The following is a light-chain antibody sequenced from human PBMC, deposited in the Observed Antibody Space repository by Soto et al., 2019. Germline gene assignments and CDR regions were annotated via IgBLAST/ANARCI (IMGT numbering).Light chain of an antibody. CDR3: CSYAGSYVYV. CDR2: DVS. J-gene: IGLJ1*01. Sequence: QSALTQPRSVSGSPGQSVTISCTGTGSGLGHYNSVSWYQYHPSKAPKLIIFDVSERPAGVPDRFSGSKSANTASLTISGLQVEDEADYYCCSYAGSYVYVFGTGTQLTVL. V-gene: IGLV2-11*01. CDR1: GSGLGHYNS.